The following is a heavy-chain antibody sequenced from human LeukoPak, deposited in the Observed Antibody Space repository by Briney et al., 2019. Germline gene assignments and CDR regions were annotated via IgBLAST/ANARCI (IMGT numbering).Heavy chain of an antibody. J-gene: IGHJ4*02. CDR2: IYPGDSDT. CDR1: GYTFTNYW. CDR3: ARRAPLSGESLDN. D-gene: IGHD4-17*01. Sequence: GESLKISCKGSGYTFTNYWIGWLRQMPGKGLEWMGIIYPGDSDTRYSPSFQGQVTFSADKSISTAYLQWSSLKASDTAMYYCARRAPLSGESLDNWGQGTLVTVSS. V-gene: IGHV5-51*01.